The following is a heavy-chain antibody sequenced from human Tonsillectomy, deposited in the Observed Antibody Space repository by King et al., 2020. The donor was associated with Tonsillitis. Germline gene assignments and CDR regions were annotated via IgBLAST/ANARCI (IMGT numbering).Heavy chain of an antibody. V-gene: IGHV3-30*18. CDR2: ISYDGSNK. CDR1: GFTFSSYG. Sequence: VQLVESGGGVVQPGRSLRLSCAASGFTFSSYGMHWVRQAPGKGLEWVAVISYDGSNKYYADSVKGRFTISRDNSKNTLYLQMNSLRAEDTAVYYYAKLPNVLRFLEWLPQDAFDIWGQGTMVTVSS. CDR3: AKLPNVLRFLEWLPQDAFDI. J-gene: IGHJ3*02. D-gene: IGHD3-3*01.